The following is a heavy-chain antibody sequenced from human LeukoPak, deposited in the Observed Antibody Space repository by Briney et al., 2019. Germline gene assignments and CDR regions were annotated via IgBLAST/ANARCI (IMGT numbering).Heavy chain of an antibody. J-gene: IGHJ4*02. Sequence: VASVKVSCKASGYTFTTHDINWVRQATGQGLEWLGWMSPNSGDTGYAQKFQGRVTMTSDSSISTAYMELSSLRSEDTAIYNCVRTPPNWGFDYWGQGTLVTVSS. V-gene: IGHV1-8*01. CDR1: GYTFTTHD. CDR3: VRTPPNWGFDY. CDR2: MSPNSGDT. D-gene: IGHD7-27*01.